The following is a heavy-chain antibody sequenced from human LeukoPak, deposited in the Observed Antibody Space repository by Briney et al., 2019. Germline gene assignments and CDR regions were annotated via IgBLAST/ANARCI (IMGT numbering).Heavy chain of an antibody. D-gene: IGHD1-14*01. V-gene: IGHV1-69*16. J-gene: IGHJ4*02. CDR2: IVPVLNTT. CDR1: GDTFSSFS. CDR3: ATHHYFDMSNYNRNLLIFDF. Sequence: SVKVSFKASGDTFSSFSTSWVRQAPGTRLEWMGGIVPVLNTTNYAQKFQGRVTFTRDASTNSAYMELSALRSEDTAVYYCATHHYFDMSNYNRNLLIFDFWGQGTLVAVSS.